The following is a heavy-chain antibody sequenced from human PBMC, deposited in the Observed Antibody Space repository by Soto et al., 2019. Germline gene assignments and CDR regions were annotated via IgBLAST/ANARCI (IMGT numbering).Heavy chain of an antibody. CDR3: XXXXXXXGMDV. CDR2: MNPNSGNT. V-gene: IGHV1-8*01. Sequence: QVQLVQSGAEVKKPGASVTVSCKASGYTFTSYDINWVRQATGQGLEWMGWMNPNSGNTGYAQKFQGRVTMTRNTSISTAXXXXXXXXXXXXXXXXXXXXXXXXGMDVWGQGTTVT. J-gene: IGHJ6*02. CDR1: GYTFTSYD.